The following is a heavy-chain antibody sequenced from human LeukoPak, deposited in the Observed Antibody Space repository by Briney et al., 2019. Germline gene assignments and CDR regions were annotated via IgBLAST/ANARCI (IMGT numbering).Heavy chain of an antibody. CDR1: GYTFTSYD. D-gene: IGHD4-17*01. Sequence: ASVKVSCKASGYTFTSYDINWVRQATGQGLEWMGWMNPNSGNTGYAQKFQGRVTMTRNTSISTAYMELSSLKASDTAMYYCARRPRVTTTGAFDIWGQGTMVTVSS. CDR2: MNPNSGNT. CDR3: ARRPRVTTTGAFDI. V-gene: IGHV1-8*01. J-gene: IGHJ3*02.